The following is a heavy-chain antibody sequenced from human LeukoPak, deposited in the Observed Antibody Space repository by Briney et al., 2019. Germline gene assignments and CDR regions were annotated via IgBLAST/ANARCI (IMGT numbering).Heavy chain of an antibody. CDR3: ARDQPLSSSSEPDY. CDR1: GFTFSSYA. Sequence: PGGSLRLSCAASGFTFSSYAMSWVRQAPGKGLEWVSAISGSGGSTYYADSVKGRFTISRDNSKNTLYLQMNSLRAEDTAVYYCARDQPLSSSSEPDYWGQGTLVTVSS. V-gene: IGHV3-23*01. CDR2: ISGSGGST. D-gene: IGHD6-6*01. J-gene: IGHJ4*02.